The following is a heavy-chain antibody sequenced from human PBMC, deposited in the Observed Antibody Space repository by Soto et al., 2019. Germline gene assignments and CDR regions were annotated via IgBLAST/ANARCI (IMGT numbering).Heavy chain of an antibody. V-gene: IGHV4-34*01. Sequence: PSETLSLTCAVYGGSFSGYYWSWIRQPPGKGLEWIGEINHSGSTNYNPSLKSRVTISVDTSKNQFSLKLSSVTAADTAVYYCARGKIAAAGTGIWEYYGMDVWGQGTTVTVSS. D-gene: IGHD6-13*01. CDR3: ARGKIAAAGTGIWEYYGMDV. CDR2: INHSGST. CDR1: GGSFSGYY. J-gene: IGHJ6*02.